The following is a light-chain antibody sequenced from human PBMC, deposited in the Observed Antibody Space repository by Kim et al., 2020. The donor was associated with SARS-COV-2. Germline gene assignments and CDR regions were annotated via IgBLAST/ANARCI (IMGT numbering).Light chain of an antibody. V-gene: IGKV1-39*01. J-gene: IGKJ2*01. CDR3: QQSYSNPPEYT. CDR1: QSISNY. CDR2: AAS. Sequence: IQMTQSPSSLSASVGDRVTITCRASQSISNYLNWYQQKPGKAPKVLIYAASILQSGVPSRFSGSGSGTDVTLTISSLQPEDFATYYCQQSYSNPPEYTFCQGTKLEI.